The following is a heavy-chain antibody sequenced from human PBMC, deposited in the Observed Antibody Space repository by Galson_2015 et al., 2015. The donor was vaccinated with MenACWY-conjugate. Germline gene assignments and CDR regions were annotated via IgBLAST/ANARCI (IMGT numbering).Heavy chain of an antibody. CDR2: ISSSSSTI. J-gene: IGHJ3*02. V-gene: IGHV3-48*01. Sequence: SLRLSCAASGFTFSSYRPNWVRQAPGKGLEWVSYISSSSSTIYYADSVKGRFTISRDNAKNSLYLQMNSLRAEDTAVYYCARGRHIVVVTAIHAFDIWGQGTMVTVSS. CDR1: GFTFSSYR. D-gene: IGHD2-21*02. CDR3: ARGRHIVVVTAIHAFDI.